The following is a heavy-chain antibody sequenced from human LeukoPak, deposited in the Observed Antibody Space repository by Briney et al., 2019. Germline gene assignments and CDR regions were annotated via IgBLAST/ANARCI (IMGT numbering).Heavy chain of an antibody. J-gene: IGHJ4*02. CDR2: IYYSGST. CDR3: ARLGPSLYYFDY. Sequence: PSETLSLTCTVSGGSISSSSYYWGWIRQPPGKGLEWIGSIYYSGSTYYNPSLKSRVTISVDTSKNQFSLKLSSVTAADTALYFCARLGPSLYYFDYWGQGTLVTVSS. V-gene: IGHV4-39*01. CDR1: GGSISSSSYY.